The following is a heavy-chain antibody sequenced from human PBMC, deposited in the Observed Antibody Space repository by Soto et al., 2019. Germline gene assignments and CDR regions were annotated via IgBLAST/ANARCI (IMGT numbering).Heavy chain of an antibody. Sequence: GESLKISCKSSGYSFTSYWIAWVRQMPGKGLEWMGIIYPGDSDTRYSPSFQGQVTISVDKSISTAYLQWSSLKASDTAIYYCAKRGKESTRSFWFDPWGQGTLGTVSS. J-gene: IGHJ5*02. CDR2: IYPGDSDT. CDR3: AKRGKESTRSFWFDP. D-gene: IGHD2-2*01. CDR1: GYSFTSYW. V-gene: IGHV5-51*01.